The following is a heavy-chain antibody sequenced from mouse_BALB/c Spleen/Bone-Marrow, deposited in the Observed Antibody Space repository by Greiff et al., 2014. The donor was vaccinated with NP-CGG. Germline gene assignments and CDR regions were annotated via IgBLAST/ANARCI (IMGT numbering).Heavy chain of an antibody. CDR2: IYPGDGDT. CDR3: ARGGRLTGYYFDY. V-gene: IGHV1-80*01. J-gene: IGHJ2*01. CDR1: GYAFSSYW. D-gene: IGHD4-1*01. Sequence: VQLHQSGAELVRPGSSVKISCKASGYAFSSYWMNWVKQRPGQGLEWIGQIYPGDGDTNYNGNFKDKATLTTDKSSTTAYMQLSSLTSEDSAVYFCARGGRLTGYYFDYWGQGTTLTVSS.